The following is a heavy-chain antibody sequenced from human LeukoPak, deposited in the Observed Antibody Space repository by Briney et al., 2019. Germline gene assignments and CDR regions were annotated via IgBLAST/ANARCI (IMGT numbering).Heavy chain of an antibody. V-gene: IGHV1-2*02. J-gene: IGHJ4*02. CDR2: INPNSGDT. CDR3: ATLSGSPDFDY. Sequence: GASVKVSCKASGYTFTGYYMHWVRQAPGQGLEWMGWINPNSGDTNYAQKFQGRVTMTRDTSISTAYMELSRLRSDDTAVYYCATLSGSPDFDYWGQGTLVTVSS. D-gene: IGHD3-10*01. CDR1: GYTFTGYY.